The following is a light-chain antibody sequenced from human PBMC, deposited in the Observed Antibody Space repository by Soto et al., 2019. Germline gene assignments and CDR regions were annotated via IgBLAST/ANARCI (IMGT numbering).Light chain of an antibody. CDR1: QSVSSY. CDR2: GAS. CDR3: QQYKDWPTYT. J-gene: IGKJ2*01. Sequence: IVLTQSPATPSLSPGERATLSCRASQSVSSYLAWYQQKPGQAPRLLIYGASSRATGIPDRFSGSGSGADFTLPIGSLQPQDFSIYYGQQYKDWPTYTFGQGTKVDI. V-gene: IGKV3-11*01.